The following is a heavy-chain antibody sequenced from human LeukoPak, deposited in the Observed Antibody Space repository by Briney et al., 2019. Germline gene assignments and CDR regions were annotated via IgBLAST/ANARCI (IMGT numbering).Heavy chain of an antibody. CDR2: ISAYNGNT. CDR1: GYTFTSYG. CDR3: AKDELDYYDSSGYSNWFDP. J-gene: IGHJ5*02. V-gene: IGHV1-18*01. Sequence: ASVKVSCKASGYTFTSYGIRWVRQAPGQGLEWMGWISAYNGNTNYAQKLQGRVTMTTDTSTSTAYKELRILRSDDTAVYYCAKDELDYYDSSGYSNWFDPWGQGTLVTVSS. D-gene: IGHD3-22*01.